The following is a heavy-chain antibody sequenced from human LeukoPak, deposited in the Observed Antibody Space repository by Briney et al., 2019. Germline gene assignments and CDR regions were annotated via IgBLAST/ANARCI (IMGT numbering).Heavy chain of an antibody. V-gene: IGHV4-59*08. CDR3: ARGNWNYFDY. J-gene: IGHJ4*02. CDR1: GGSISGYY. D-gene: IGHD1-20*01. CDR2: IYYLGGT. Sequence: SETLSLTCTVSGGSISGYYWTWIRQPPGKGLEWIGYIYYLGGTNYNPSLKSRVTISLDTSKNQFSLKLSSVTAADTAVYYCARGNWNYFDYWGQGTLVTVSS.